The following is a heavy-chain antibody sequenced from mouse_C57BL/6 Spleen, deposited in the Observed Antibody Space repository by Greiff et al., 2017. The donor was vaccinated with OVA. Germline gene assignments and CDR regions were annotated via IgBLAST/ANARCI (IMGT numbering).Heavy chain of an antibody. J-gene: IGHJ4*01. Sequence: VQVVESGPELVKPGASVKISCKASGYTFTDYYINWVKQRPGQGLEWIGWIYPGSGNTKYNEKFKGKATLTVDTSSSTAYMQLSSLTSEDSAVYFCAREEIYYGMDYWGQGTSVTVSS. CDR3: AREEIYYGMDY. CDR2: IYPGSGNT. CDR1: GYTFTDYY. V-gene: IGHV1-84*01.